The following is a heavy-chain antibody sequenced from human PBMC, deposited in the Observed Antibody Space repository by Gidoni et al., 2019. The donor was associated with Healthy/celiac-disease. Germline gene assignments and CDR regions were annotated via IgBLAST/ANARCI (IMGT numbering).Heavy chain of an antibody. CDR2: IYYSGST. J-gene: IGHJ5*02. Sequence: QLQLQESGPGLVKPSETLSFTGTVPGGSISSSSYYWGWIRLPPGKGLEWIGTIYYSGSTYYNPSLKSRVTISVDTSKSQFSLKLSSVTAADTAVYYCARRRVVVPAAIVGWFDPWGQGTLVTVSS. CDR1: GGSISSSSYY. D-gene: IGHD2-2*02. CDR3: ARRRVVVPAAIVGWFDP. V-gene: IGHV4-39*01.